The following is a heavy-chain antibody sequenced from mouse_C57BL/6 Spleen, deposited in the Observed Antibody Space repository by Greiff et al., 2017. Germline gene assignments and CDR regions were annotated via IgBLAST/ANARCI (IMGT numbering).Heavy chain of an antibody. Sequence: QVQLKQSGPELVKPGASVKISCKASGYAFSSSWMNWVKQRPGKGLEWIGRIYPGDGDTNYNGKFKGKATLTADKSSSTAYMQLSSLTSEDSAVYFCERALLRDWYFDVWGTGTTVTVSS. V-gene: IGHV1-82*01. D-gene: IGHD1-2*01. CDR2: IYPGDGDT. CDR1: GYAFSSSW. CDR3: ERALLRDWYFDV. J-gene: IGHJ1*03.